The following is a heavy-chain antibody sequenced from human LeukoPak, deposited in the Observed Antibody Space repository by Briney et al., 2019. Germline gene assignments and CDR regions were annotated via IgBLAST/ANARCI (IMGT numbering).Heavy chain of an antibody. J-gene: IGHJ4*02. CDR2: IYYSGST. D-gene: IGHD5-12*01. CDR3: ARRDNRRGYNYFDY. CDR1: GGSISSYY. V-gene: IGHV4-59*08. Sequence: KPSETLSLTCTVSGGSISSYYWSWIRQPPGKGLERIGYIYYSGSTNYNPSLKSRVTISVDTSKKQFSLKLSSVTAADTAVYYCARRDNRRGYNYFDYWGQGTLVTVSS.